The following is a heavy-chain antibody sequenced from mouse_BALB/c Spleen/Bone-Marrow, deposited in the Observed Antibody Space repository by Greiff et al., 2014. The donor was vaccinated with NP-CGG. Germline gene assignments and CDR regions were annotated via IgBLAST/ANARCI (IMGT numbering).Heavy chain of an antibody. D-gene: IGHD1-1*01. V-gene: IGHV1-7*01. CDR2: INPSTGYA. J-gene: IGHJ2*01. CDR1: GYTFTTYW. Sequence: QVQLQQSGAELAKPGASVKMSCKASGYTFTTYWMHWVKQRPGQGLEWIGYINPSTGYAEYIQKFKDKATLTADKSSSTAYMQLNSLTSEDSSVYYCVHITPVVSDYWGQGTTLTVSS. CDR3: VHITPVVSDY.